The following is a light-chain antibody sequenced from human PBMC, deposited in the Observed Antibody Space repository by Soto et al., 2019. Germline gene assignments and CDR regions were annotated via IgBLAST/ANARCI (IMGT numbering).Light chain of an antibody. J-gene: IGLJ3*02. V-gene: IGLV1-40*01. CDR1: PSNIGAGFD. CDR3: QSYDTSLRGWL. Sequence: QSVLTQPPSVSGAPGQRITISCTGSPSNIGAGFDVHWYQQFPGTAPKLLIYGTTSRPSGVPDRFSGSQSGTSASLAITGLQAEDEADYYCQSYDTSLRGWLFGGGTKLTVL. CDR2: GTT.